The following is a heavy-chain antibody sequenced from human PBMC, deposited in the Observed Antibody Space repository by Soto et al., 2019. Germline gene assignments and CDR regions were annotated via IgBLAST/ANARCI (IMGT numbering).Heavy chain of an antibody. V-gene: IGHV3-30-3*01. J-gene: IGHJ4*02. Sequence: GGSLRLSCAASGFTFSSYAMHWVRQAPGKGLEWVAVISYDGSNKYYADSVKGRFTISRDNYKNTLYLQMNSLRAEDTAVYYCARDAEYSGSYFDYWGQGTLVTVSS. CDR3: ARDAEYSGSYFDY. CDR2: ISYDGSNK. CDR1: GFTFSSYA. D-gene: IGHD1-26*01.